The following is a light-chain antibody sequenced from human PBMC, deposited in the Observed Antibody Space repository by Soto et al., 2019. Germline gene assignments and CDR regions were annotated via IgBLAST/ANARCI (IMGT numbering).Light chain of an antibody. J-gene: IGKJ1*01. CDR1: QSVSSY. CDR3: QQYNNWRT. Sequence: EIVLTQSTATLSVSPVERATLSCRASQSVSSYLAWYQQKPGQAPRLLIYGASTRATGIPARFSGSGSGTEFTLTISSLQSEDFAVYYCQQYNNWRTFGQGTKVDIK. V-gene: IGKV3-15*01. CDR2: GAS.